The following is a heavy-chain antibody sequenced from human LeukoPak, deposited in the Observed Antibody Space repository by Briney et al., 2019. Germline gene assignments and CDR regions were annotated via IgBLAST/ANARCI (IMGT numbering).Heavy chain of an antibody. CDR2: LDNSGSP. V-gene: IGHV4-59*01. CDR1: GGSISSYY. Sequence: SETLSLTRTVSGGSISSYYWSWIRQTPGKGLEWIGYLDNSGSPNYNPSLRSRVTVSVDTSKNQFSLRLSSVTAADTAVYYCARGHSSGWYPDAEYFQHWGQGTLVTVSS. J-gene: IGHJ1*01. D-gene: IGHD6-19*01. CDR3: ARGHSSGWYPDAEYFQH.